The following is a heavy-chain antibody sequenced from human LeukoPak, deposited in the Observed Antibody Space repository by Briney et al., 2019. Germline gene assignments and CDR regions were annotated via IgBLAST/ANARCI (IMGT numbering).Heavy chain of an antibody. V-gene: IGHV1-8*01. Sequence: ASVKVSCKASGYTFTSYDINWVRQATGQWLEWMGWMNPNSGNTGYARKFQGRVTMTRNTSISTAYMELSSLRSEDTAVYYCAFWAAAHYYYGMDVWGQGTTVTVSS. J-gene: IGHJ6*02. CDR2: MNPNSGNT. CDR3: AFWAAAHYYYGMDV. D-gene: IGHD6-13*01. CDR1: GYTFTSYD.